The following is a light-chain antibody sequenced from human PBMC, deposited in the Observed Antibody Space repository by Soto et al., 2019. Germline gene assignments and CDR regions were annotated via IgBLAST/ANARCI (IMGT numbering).Light chain of an antibody. CDR3: CSYTGSLTLL. Sequence: QSAPTQPPSASGSPGQSVTIPCTGTSSDVGDYNYVSWYQQHPGKVPKLLIYEVSNRPSGVSNRFSGSKSGNTASLTISGLQAEDEADYYCCSYTGSLTLLFGGGTKLTVL. CDR1: SSDVGDYNY. V-gene: IGLV2-14*03. CDR2: EVS. J-gene: IGLJ2*01.